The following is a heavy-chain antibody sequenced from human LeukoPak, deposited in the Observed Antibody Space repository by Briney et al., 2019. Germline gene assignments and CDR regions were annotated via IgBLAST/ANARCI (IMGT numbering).Heavy chain of an antibody. J-gene: IGHJ4*02. D-gene: IGHD2-2*01. V-gene: IGHV3-23*01. CDR3: AKFCGGSTSCYLIDY. CDR2: ISGSGGST. Sequence: GGSLRLSCAASGFTFSSYAMSWVRQAPGKGLGWVSGISGSGGSTYYADSVKGRFTISRDNSKNTLSLQMNSLRAEDTAVYYCAKFCGGSTSCYLIDYWGQGTLVTVSS. CDR1: GFTFSSYA.